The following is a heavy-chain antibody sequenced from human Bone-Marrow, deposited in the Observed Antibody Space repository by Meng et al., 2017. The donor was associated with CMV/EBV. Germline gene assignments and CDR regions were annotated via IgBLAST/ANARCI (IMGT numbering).Heavy chain of an antibody. CDR2: IYWDGDK. Sequence: QITLKEACPAPLKPTQTLTPTCTFSGFSLNSNGMGVGWIRQPPGKALEWLALIYWDGDKRYSPSLKSRLTIAKDTSNNQVVLTMTNMGPVDTATYFCAHRPTEGLFDYWGQGTLVTVSS. J-gene: IGHJ4*02. V-gene: IGHV2-5*02. CDR3: AHRPTEGLFDY. CDR1: GFSLNSNGMG.